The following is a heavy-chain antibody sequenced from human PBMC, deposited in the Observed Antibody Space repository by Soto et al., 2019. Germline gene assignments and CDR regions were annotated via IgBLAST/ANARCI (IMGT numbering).Heavy chain of an antibody. CDR2: IYYSGST. D-gene: IGHD3-3*01. V-gene: IGHV4-31*03. J-gene: IGHJ5*02. CDR3: ARERPDDFWSGLFWFDP. CDR1: GGSISSGGYY. Sequence: PSETLSLTCTVSGGSISSGGYYWSWIRQHPGKGLEWIGYIYYSGSTYYNPSLKSRVTISVDTSKNQFSLKLSSVTAADTAVYYCARERPDDFWSGLFWFDPWGQGTLVTVSS.